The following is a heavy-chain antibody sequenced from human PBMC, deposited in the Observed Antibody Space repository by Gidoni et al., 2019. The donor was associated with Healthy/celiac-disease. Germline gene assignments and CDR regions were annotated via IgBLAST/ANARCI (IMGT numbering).Heavy chain of an antibody. J-gene: IGHJ4*02. D-gene: IGHD3-22*01. CDR1: GLPFTSSA. Sequence: EVQLLESGGGLVEPGGSLRLSCAASGLPFTSSAMSWVRQAPGKGLEWVSAISGSGGSTYYADSVKGRFTISRDNSKNTLYLQMNSLRAEDTAVYYCAKNMGNYYDSSGYYYFDYWGQGTLVTVSS. CDR3: AKNMGNYYDSSGYYYFDY. V-gene: IGHV3-23*01. CDR2: ISGSGGST.